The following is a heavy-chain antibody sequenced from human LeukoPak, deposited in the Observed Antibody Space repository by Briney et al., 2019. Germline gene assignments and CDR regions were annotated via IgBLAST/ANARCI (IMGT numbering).Heavy chain of an antibody. D-gene: IGHD5-18*01. J-gene: IGHJ3*02. V-gene: IGHV4-59*01. CDR2: IDYRGST. Sequence: SETLPLTCTVSGGSISTYYWSWIRQPPGKGLEWIAYIDYRGSTTYNPSLRSRVTTSVDTSRNQFSLKLSSVTAADTAVYYCARSRSGYSYDHAAFEIWGQGTMVTVSS. CDR1: GGSISTYY. CDR3: ARSRSGYSYDHAAFEI.